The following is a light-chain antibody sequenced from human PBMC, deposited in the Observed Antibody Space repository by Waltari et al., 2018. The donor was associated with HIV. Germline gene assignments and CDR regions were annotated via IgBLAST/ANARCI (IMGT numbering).Light chain of an antibody. CDR1: QSVLYSSNNRSY. CDR2: WAS. J-gene: IGKJ4*01. CDR3: QQYYSTPLT. Sequence: DIVMTQSPDSLAVSLGERATINCKSSQSVLYSSNNRSYLAWYQQRPGQPPNLLIYWASTRESGVPDRFSGSGSGTDFTLTISGLQAEDVAVHYCQQYYSTPLTFGGGTKVEIK. V-gene: IGKV4-1*01.